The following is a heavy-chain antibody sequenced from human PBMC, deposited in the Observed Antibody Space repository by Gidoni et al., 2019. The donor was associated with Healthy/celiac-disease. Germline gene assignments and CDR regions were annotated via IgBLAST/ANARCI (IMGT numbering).Heavy chain of an antibody. CDR2: IYYSGST. CDR3: ARQGRDNYYGSGSYYFSFHKY. D-gene: IGHD3-10*01. J-gene: IGHJ4*02. Sequence: QLQLQESGPGLVKPSETLSLTCTVSGGSISSSSSYWGWIRQPPGKGLEWIGSIYYSGSTYYNPSLKSRVTISVDTSKNQFSLKLSSVTAADTAVYYCARQGRDNYYGSGSYYFSFHKYWGQGTLVTVSS. V-gene: IGHV4-39*01. CDR1: GGSISSSSSY.